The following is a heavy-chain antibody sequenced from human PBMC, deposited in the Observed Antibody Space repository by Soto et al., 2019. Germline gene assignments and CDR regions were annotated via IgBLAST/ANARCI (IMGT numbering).Heavy chain of an antibody. D-gene: IGHD3-22*01. CDR2: LSSSGSTI. V-gene: IGHV3-48*03. CDR1: VFTFSIYE. CDR3: ARGGVTMILGPVDD. J-gene: IGHJ4*02. Sequence: RGALLLSCAPSVFTFSIYEMSWVRQAPGKGMECLSYLSSSGSTIYYADSVNGRFTISRDNSKNSLYLQMNSLRAEDTAVYYCARGGVTMILGPVDDWGQGTLVTVSS.